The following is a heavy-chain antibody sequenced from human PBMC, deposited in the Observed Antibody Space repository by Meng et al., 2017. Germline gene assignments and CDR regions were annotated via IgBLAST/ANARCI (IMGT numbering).Heavy chain of an antibody. CDR1: GFTVSSNY. CDR3: ARGGAVAGTGGGYNWFDP. CDR2: IYSGGST. D-gene: IGHD6-19*01. Sequence: GGSLRLSCAASGFTVSSNYMSWVRQAPGKGLEWVSVIYSGGSTYYADSVKGRFTISRHNSKNTLYLQMNSLRAEDTAVYYCARGGAVAGTGGGYNWFDPWGQGTLVTVSS. V-gene: IGHV3-53*04. J-gene: IGHJ5*02.